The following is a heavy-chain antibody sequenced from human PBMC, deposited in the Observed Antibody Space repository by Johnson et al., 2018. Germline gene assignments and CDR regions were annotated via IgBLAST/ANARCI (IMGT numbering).Heavy chain of an antibody. Sequence: EVQLVESGGGLVQPGGSLRLSCAASGFTFSSYAMSWVRQAPGKGLEWVSAISGSGDVIYYADSVTGRFTISRDNSKNTLYLQMNSLGAEDTAVYYCAKEREYDSSAYYSGYFQHWGQGTLVTVAS. J-gene: IGHJ1*01. CDR1: GFTFSSYA. CDR2: ISGSGDVI. V-gene: IGHV3-23*04. D-gene: IGHD3-22*01. CDR3: AKEREYDSSAYYSGYFQH.